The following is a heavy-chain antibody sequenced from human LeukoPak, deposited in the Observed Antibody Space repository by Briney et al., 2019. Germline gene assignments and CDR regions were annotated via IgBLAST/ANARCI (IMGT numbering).Heavy chain of an antibody. V-gene: IGHV4-34*01. D-gene: IGHD6-13*01. Sequence: SETLSLTCTVSGGSISSYYWSWIRQPPGKGLEWIGEINHSGSTNYNPSLKSRVTISVDTSKNQFSLKLSSVTAADTAVYYCASRSWIFDYWGQGTLVTVSS. CDR3: ASRSWIFDY. CDR2: INHSGST. J-gene: IGHJ4*02. CDR1: GGSISSYY.